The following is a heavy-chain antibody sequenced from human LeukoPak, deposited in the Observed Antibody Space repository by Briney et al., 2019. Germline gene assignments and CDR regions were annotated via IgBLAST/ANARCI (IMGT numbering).Heavy chain of an antibody. CDR3: ARVGYGGNGDAFDI. CDR2: ISGSGGST. V-gene: IGHV3-23*01. D-gene: IGHD4-17*01. CDR1: GFTFSSYA. Sequence: GGSLRLSCAASGFTFSSYAMSWVRQAPGKGLEWVSAISGSGGSTYYADSVKGRFTISRDNAKNSLYLQMNSLRAEDTAVYYCARVGYGGNGDAFDIWGQGTMVTVSS. J-gene: IGHJ3*02.